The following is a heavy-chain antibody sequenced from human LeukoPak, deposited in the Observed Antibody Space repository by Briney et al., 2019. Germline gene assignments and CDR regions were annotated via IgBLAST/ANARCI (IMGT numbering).Heavy chain of an antibody. J-gene: IGHJ5*02. D-gene: IGHD3-9*01. CDR2: IYTSGST. V-gene: IGHV4-4*07. CDR3: AREAYDILTPQQNWFDP. CDR1: GGSISSYY. Sequence: PSVTLSLTCTVSGGSISSYYWSWIRQPAGKGLEWIGRIYTSGSTNYNPSLKSRVTMSVDTSKNQFSLKLSSVTAADTAVYYCAREAYDILTPQQNWFDPWGQGTLVTVSS.